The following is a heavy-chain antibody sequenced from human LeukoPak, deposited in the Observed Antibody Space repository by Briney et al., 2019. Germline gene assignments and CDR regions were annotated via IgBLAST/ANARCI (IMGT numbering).Heavy chain of an antibody. CDR3: ARGFLTATIPVGFDF. J-gene: IGHJ4*02. CDR2: VIPIPDKA. Sequence: SVKVSCKSSGGPFSNYPINWVRQAPGQRLEWMGRVIPIPDKAFYAPTFQDRVILTADKSTSTSYLELRGLAFEDTAVYYCARGFLTATIPVGFDFWGQGTLVTVSS. D-gene: IGHD5-12*01. CDR1: GGPFSNYP. V-gene: IGHV1-69*04.